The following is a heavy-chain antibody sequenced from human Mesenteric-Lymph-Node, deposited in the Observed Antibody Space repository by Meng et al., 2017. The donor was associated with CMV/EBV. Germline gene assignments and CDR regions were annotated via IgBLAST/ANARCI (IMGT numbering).Heavy chain of an antibody. Sequence: SGPSPVNPLVARSPSCTAPVYSHSNGTSHVLLIRHPPGNVLVWIVSVHHSGTTYYNPSLQVRLTISLETSANLFSLRLTTVTAADTATYYCARRGNYDSDYSEYWGQGTLVTVSS. V-gene: IGHV4-39*01. D-gene: IGHD3-22*01. CDR3: ARRGNYDSDYSEY. CDR2: VHHSGTT. J-gene: IGHJ4*02. CDR1: VYSHSNGTSH.